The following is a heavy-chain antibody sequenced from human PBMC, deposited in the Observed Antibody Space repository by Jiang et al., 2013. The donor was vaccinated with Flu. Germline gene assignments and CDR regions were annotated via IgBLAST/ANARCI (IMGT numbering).Heavy chain of an antibody. V-gene: IGHV1-24*01. CDR1: GYTLTELS. J-gene: IGHJ4*02. CDR3: ATGGLLGYCSGGSCYLDY. Sequence: SGAEVKKPGASVKVSCKVSGYTLTELSMHWVRQAPGKGLEWMGSFDPEDGETIYAQKFQGRVTMTEDTSTEHEPTLELSSLRSEDTAVYYCATGGLLGYCSGGSCYLDYWGQGTLVTVSS. D-gene: IGHD2-15*01. CDR2: FDPEDGET.